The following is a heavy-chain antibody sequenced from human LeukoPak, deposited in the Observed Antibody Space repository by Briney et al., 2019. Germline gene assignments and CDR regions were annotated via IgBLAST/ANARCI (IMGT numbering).Heavy chain of an antibody. CDR2: ISYDGSNK. V-gene: IGHV3-30*03. CDR1: GFTVSSNY. J-gene: IGHJ3*02. D-gene: IGHD4-17*01. CDR3: ACDLRPSYGDPRGGAFDI. Sequence: GGSLRLSCAASGFTVSSNYMSWVRQAPGKGLEWVAVISYDGSNKYYADSVKGRFTISRDNSKNTLYLQMNSLRAEETAVYYCACDLRPSYGDPRGGAFDIWGQGTMVTVSS.